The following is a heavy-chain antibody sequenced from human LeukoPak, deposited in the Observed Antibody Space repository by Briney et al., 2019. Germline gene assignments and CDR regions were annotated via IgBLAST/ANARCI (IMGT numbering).Heavy chain of an antibody. CDR3: ARDKDYYYDSSGYPNSGFDY. J-gene: IGHJ4*02. V-gene: IGHV1-2*02. CDR1: GYTFTGYY. CDR2: INPNSGGT. Sequence: ASVKASCKASGYTFTGYYMHWVRQAPGQGLEWMGWINPNSGGTNYAQKFQGRVTMTRDTSISTAYMELSRLRSEDTAVYYCARDKDYYYDSSGYPNSGFDYWGQGTLVTVSS. D-gene: IGHD3-22*01.